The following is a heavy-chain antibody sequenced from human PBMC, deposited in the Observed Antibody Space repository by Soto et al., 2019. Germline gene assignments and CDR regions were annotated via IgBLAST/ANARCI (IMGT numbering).Heavy chain of an antibody. J-gene: IGHJ4*02. CDR1: GGSINSGGYY. D-gene: IGHD4-4*01. Sequence: QVQLQESGPGLVKPSQTLSLTCSVSGGSINSGGYYWTWIRQHPGKGLEWIGNIFYSGSTSYNPSLQGRLNISIDTSKTHFSLKLSSVTAADTAVYYCARNSISKKIDYWGQGTLVTVSS. CDR2: IFYSGST. V-gene: IGHV4-31*03. CDR3: ARNSISKKIDY.